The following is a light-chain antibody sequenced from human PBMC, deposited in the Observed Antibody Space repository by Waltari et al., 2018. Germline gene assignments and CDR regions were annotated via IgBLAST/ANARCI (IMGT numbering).Light chain of an antibody. CDR2: WAS. CDR3: QQYYTTPLT. CDR1: RSVLYNSNNKNY. J-gene: IGKJ4*01. V-gene: IGKV4-1*01. Sequence: DIVMTQSPDSLAVSLGERATINCKSSRSVLYNSNNKNYLAWYQQTPGQPPKLLIYWASTRESGVPDRFSGSGSGTDFTLTISSLQAEDVAVYYCQQYYTTPLTFGGGTKVEIK.